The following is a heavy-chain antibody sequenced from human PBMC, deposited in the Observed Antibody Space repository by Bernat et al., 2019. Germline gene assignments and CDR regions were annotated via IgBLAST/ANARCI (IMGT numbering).Heavy chain of an antibody. CDR3: ARAIGGAFFSYYYGLDV. Sequence: QVQLVQSASEVKNPGASVNISCKALRYSFISYGIHWLRQAPGQRLEWMGWIDPATGKTKFSQKFQGRVTITMYTSASTVYLGLSSLRSEDTALYYCARAIGGAFFSYYYGLDVWGQGTTVTGSS. CDR2: IDPATGKT. V-gene: IGHV1-3*01. CDR1: RYSFISYG. J-gene: IGHJ6*02. D-gene: IGHD3-16*01.